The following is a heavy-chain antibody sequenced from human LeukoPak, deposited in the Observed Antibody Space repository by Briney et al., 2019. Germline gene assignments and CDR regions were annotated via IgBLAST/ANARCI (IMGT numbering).Heavy chain of an antibody. J-gene: IGHJ4*02. CDR1: GFTFSSYG. CDR2: IRYDGSNK. V-gene: IGHV3-30*02. Sequence: PGGSLRLSCAASGFTFSSYGMHWDRQAPGKGLEWVAFIRYDGSNKYYADSVKGRFTISRDNSKNTLYLQMNSLRAEDTAVYYCAKGPFPRYCSSTSCEYYFDYWGQGTLVTVSS. D-gene: IGHD2-2*01. CDR3: AKGPFPRYCSSTSCEYYFDY.